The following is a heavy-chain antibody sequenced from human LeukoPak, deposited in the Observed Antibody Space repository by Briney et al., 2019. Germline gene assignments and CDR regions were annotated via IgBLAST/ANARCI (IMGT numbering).Heavy chain of an antibody. J-gene: IGHJ5*02. D-gene: IGHD3-10*01. CDR2: ITSSGSTI. Sequence: PGGSLRLSCAASGFTFSDFHMSWIRQAPGKGLEWVSYITSSGSTIYYADSMKGRFTISRDNAKNSLYLQMNSLRAEDTAVYYCARSAVRGVMLNWFDPWGQGTLVTVSS. V-gene: IGHV3-11*04. CDR1: GFTFSDFH. CDR3: ARSAVRGVMLNWFDP.